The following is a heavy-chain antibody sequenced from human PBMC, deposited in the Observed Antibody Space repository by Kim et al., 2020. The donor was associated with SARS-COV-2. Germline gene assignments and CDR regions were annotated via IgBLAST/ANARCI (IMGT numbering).Heavy chain of an antibody. D-gene: IGHD1-26*01. CDR1: GFTFSDHC. Sequence: GGSLRLSCAASGFTFSDHCMHWVRQTPEKGLGWVGRIISKAMGATTAYAASVRGTFTVARDEYKHLLYLQMNSLKIQDTAVYSGAREELGNIKKCYFVN. J-gene: IGHJ4*03. CDR3: AREELGNIKKCYFVN. CDR2: IISKAMGATT. V-gene: IGHV3-72*01.